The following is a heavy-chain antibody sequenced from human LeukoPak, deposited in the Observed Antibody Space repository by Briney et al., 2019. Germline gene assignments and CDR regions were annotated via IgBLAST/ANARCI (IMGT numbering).Heavy chain of an antibody. J-gene: IGHJ4*02. Sequence: ASVNVSFTASGYTFTAYYMHWVRQAPGQGLEWMGWINPNNGGTNYAQKFQGRVTMTSDTSISTAYLELSRLKSDDTAVYYCARAALGREVFDYWGQGTLVTVSS. CDR1: GYTFTAYY. D-gene: IGHD2-15*01. CDR2: INPNNGGT. V-gene: IGHV1-2*02. CDR3: ARAALGREVFDY.